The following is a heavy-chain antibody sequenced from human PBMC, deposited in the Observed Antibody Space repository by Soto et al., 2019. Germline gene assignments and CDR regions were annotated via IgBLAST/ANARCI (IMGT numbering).Heavy chain of an antibody. CDR2: IYSGGST. Sequence: GSLRLSCAASGFTVSSNYMSWVRQAPGKGLEWVSVIYSGGSTYYADSVKGRFTISRDNSKNTLYLQMNSLRAEDTAVYYCARGSASSSYNYWGQGTLVTVSS. D-gene: IGHD6-13*01. CDR1: GFTVSSNY. CDR3: ARGSASSSYNY. V-gene: IGHV3-53*01. J-gene: IGHJ4*02.